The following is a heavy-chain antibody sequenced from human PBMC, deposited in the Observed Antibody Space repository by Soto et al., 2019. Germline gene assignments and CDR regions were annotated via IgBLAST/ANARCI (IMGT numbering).Heavy chain of an antibody. CDR3: ARGLTAMNWFDP. V-gene: IGHV4-34*01. CDR1: GGSCSGYY. D-gene: IGHD1-20*01. J-gene: IGHJ5*02. CDR2: INHSGST. Sequence: QVQLQQWGAGLLKPSETLSLTCAVYGGSCSGYYWSWIRQPPGKGLESIGEINHSGSTNYNPSLKSRVTISVDTSKNQFSLKLSSVTAADTAVYYCARGLTAMNWFDPWGQGTLVTVSS.